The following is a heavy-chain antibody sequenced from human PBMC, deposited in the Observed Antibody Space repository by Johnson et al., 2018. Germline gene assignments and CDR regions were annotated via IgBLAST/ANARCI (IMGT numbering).Heavy chain of an antibody. CDR2: IWYDGSNK. D-gene: IGHD3-22*01. J-gene: IGHJ6*02. CDR1: GFSFNNYG. Sequence: QVQLVESGGGVVQPGRSLRLSCAASGFSFNNYGMHWVRQAPGKGLEWVAVIWYDGSNKYHADSVKGRFTISRDNSKNTLYLQMNSLRAEETAVDYCVRDYYDKSGYRMDVWGQGTTVTGS. V-gene: IGHV3-33*01. CDR3: VRDYYDKSGYRMDV.